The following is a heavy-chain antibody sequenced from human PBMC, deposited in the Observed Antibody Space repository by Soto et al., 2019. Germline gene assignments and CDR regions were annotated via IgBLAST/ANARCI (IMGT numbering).Heavy chain of an antibody. CDR1: GGTFSSSA. D-gene: IGHD3-3*01. V-gene: IGHV1-69*13. CDR2: IIPIFGTA. CDR3: ARDLPSIFGVVIIPYGMDV. J-gene: IGHJ6*02. Sequence: GASGKVSCNASGGTFSSSATSWVRQAPGQGLEWLGGIIPIFGTANYAQKFQGRVTITADESTSTAYMELSSLRSEDTAVYYCARDLPSIFGVVIIPYGMDVWGQGTTVTVSS.